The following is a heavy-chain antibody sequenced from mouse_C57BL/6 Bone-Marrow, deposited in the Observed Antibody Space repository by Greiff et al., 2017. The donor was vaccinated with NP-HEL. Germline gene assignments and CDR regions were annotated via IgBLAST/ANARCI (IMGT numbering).Heavy chain of an antibody. J-gene: IGHJ3*01. CDR3: ARERDDGYYEFAY. D-gene: IGHD2-3*01. CDR2: LDPSDSYT. V-gene: IGHV1-69*01. Sequence: QVQLQQPGAELVMPGASVKLSCKASGYTFPSSWMHWVTQRPGQGLAWIGQLDPSDSYTTYHHTFKGPSTLTVDKSSSTAYMQLSSLTSEDSAVYYCARERDDGYYEFAYWGQGTLVTVSA. CDR1: GYTFPSSW.